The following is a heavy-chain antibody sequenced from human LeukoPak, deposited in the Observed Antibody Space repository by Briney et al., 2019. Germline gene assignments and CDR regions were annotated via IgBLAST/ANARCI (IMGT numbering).Heavy chain of an antibody. D-gene: IGHD3-22*01. CDR1: GFTFSSYS. CDR2: ISSSSSYI. CDR3: AKDLNSTYNYDSSGYEDAFDI. J-gene: IGHJ3*02. Sequence: PGGSLRLSCAASGFTFSSYSMNWVRQAPGKGLEWVSSISSSSSYIYYADSVKGRFTISRDNAKNSLYLQMNSLRAEDTAVYYCAKDLNSTYNYDSSGYEDAFDIWGHGTMVTVSS. V-gene: IGHV3-21*04.